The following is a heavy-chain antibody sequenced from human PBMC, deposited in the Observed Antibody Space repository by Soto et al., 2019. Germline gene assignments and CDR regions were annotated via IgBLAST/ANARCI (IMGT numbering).Heavy chain of an antibody. CDR2: ITPLFGTP. CDR3: AKLFRLAGGWFAP. CDR1: GGAFSSSA. Sequence: QVQLVQSGAEVKKPGSSVKVSCKASGGAFSSSAISWLRQAPGQGLEWMGGITPLFGTPDLAQKFQDRLTIAADESTSTVYMQLTSLRPEDTAVYYCAKLFRLAGGWFAPWGQGTLVTVFS. D-gene: IGHD3-16*01. J-gene: IGHJ5*02. V-gene: IGHV1-69*01.